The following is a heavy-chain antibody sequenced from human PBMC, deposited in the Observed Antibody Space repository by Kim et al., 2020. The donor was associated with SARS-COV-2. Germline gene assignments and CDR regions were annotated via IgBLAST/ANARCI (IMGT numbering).Heavy chain of an antibody. CDR3: ARLRDSSGYYYL. J-gene: IGHJ5*02. D-gene: IGHD3-22*01. Sequence: YYNPSLKSRVTISVDTSKNQFSLKLSSVTAADTAVYYCARLRDSSGYYYLWGQGTLVTVSS. V-gene: IGHV4-39*01.